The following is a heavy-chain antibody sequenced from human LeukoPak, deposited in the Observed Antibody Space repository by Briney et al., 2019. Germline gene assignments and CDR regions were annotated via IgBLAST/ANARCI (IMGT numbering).Heavy chain of an antibody. D-gene: IGHD6-13*01. CDR1: GFTFSSYS. J-gene: IGHJ4*02. CDR3: AKRIAAAGKHHFDY. V-gene: IGHV3-48*01. CDR2: ISSSSSTI. Sequence: GGSLRLSCAASGFTFSSYSMNWVRQAPGKGLEWVSYISSSSSTICYADSVQGRFTISRDNAKNSLYLQMNSLRAEDTAVYYCAKRIAAAGKHHFDYWGQGTLVTVSS.